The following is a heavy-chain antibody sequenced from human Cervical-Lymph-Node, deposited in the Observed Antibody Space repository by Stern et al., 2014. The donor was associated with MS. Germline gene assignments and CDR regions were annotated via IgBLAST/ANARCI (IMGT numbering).Heavy chain of an antibody. J-gene: IGHJ4*02. V-gene: IGHV1-69*01. CDR2: LIPIFGTA. CDR1: GGTFSSYA. CDR3: ASVSGITGNTGVDY. D-gene: IGHD1-20*01. Sequence: VQLLESGAEVKKPGSSVKVSCKASGGTFSSYAISWVRQAPGQGLEWMGGLIPIFGTANYAQKFQGRVTITADESTSTAYMELSSLRSEDTAVYYCASVSGITGNTGVDYWGQGTLVTVSS.